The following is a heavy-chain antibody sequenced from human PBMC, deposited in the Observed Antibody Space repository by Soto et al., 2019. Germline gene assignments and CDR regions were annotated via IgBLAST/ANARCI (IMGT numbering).Heavy chain of an antibody. Sequence: QVQLVQSGAEVKKPGSSVKVSCKASGGTFSSYAISWVRQAPGQGLEWMGGIIPIFGTANYAQKFQGRVTITADESTSTAYMELSSLRSEDTAVYYCASPDYGALHKPTHSIYYYYGMDVWGQGTTVTVSS. D-gene: IGHD4-17*01. CDR2: IIPIFGTA. V-gene: IGHV1-69*01. CDR3: ASPDYGALHKPTHSIYYYYGMDV. CDR1: GGTFSSYA. J-gene: IGHJ6*02.